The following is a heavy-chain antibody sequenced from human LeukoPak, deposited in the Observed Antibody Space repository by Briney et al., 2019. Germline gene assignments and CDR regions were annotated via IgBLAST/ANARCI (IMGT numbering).Heavy chain of an antibody. CDR1: GGSISSGDYY. CDR3: AREKSKLRYFDSFPADY. D-gene: IGHD3-9*01. Sequence: SQTLSLTCTVSGGSISSGDYYWSWIRQPPGKGLEWIGYIYYSGSTYYNPSLKSRVTISVDTSKNQFSLKLSSVTAADTAVYYCAREKSKLRYFDSFPADYWGQGTLVTVSS. J-gene: IGHJ4*02. V-gene: IGHV4-30-4*01. CDR2: IYYSGST.